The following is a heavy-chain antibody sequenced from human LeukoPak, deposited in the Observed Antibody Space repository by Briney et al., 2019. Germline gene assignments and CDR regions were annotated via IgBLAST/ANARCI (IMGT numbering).Heavy chain of an antibody. J-gene: IGHJ4*02. CDR1: GCFITSYC. D-gene: IGHD6-25*01. CDR3: ARRHTSGWYVDQ. CDR2: IYCSGNT. V-gene: IGHV4-59*08. Sequence: SETLSLTCTVSGCFITSYCWNWIRQPPGKGLEWIGYIYCSGNTNSNPSLKSRVTMALDTSKNQLSLKLSSVTAADTAVYYCARRHTSGWYVDQWGQGTLVTVSS.